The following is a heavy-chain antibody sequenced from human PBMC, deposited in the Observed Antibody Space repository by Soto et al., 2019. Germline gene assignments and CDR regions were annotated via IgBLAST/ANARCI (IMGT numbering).Heavy chain of an antibody. V-gene: IGHV3-33*01. CDR1: GFTFSSYG. D-gene: IGHD6-13*01. Sequence: QVQLVESGGGVVQPGRSLRLSCAASGFTFSSYGMHWVRQAPGKGLEWVAVIWYDGSNKYYADSVKGRFTISRDNSKNTPYRQMNGLRAEDKGVDYCARERQQLVRYSVDFWGQGCLVTVSS. CDR2: IWYDGSNK. CDR3: ARERQQLVRYSVDF. J-gene: IGHJ4*02.